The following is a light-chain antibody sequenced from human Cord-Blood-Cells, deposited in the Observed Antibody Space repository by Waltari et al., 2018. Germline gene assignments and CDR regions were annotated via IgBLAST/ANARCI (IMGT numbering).Light chain of an antibody. Sequence: QSALTQPASVSGSPGQSITISCTGTSSDVGGYNYVSWYQQHPGKAPKRMIYDVINLPSGVSNRFSGSKSGNTASLTISGLQAEDEADYYCSSYTSSSTWVFGGGTKLTVL. CDR1: SSDVGGYNY. J-gene: IGLJ3*02. CDR2: DVI. V-gene: IGLV2-14*03. CDR3: SSYTSSSTWV.